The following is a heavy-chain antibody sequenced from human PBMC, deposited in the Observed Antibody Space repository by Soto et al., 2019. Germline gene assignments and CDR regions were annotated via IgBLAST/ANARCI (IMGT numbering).Heavy chain of an antibody. D-gene: IGHD2-2*02. V-gene: IGHV4-61*01. J-gene: IGHJ6*02. Sequence: QVQLQESGPGLVKPSETLSLTCTVSGGSVSSGSYYWGWIRQPPGKGLEWIGYIDYSGSTNYNPSLKRRGTISVDTSRNPFSLKLSSVTAADTAVYYCARGLGYCSSTSCYSGGGMDVWGQGTTVTVSS. CDR2: IDYSGST. CDR3: ARGLGYCSSTSCYSGGGMDV. CDR1: GGSVSSGSYY.